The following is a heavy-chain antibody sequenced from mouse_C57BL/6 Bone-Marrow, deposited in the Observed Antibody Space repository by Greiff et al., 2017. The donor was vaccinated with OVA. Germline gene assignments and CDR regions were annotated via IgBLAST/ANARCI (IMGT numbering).Heavy chain of an antibody. CDR2: INPYNGGT. D-gene: IGHD2-4*01. V-gene: IGHV1-19*01. Sequence: EVQLQQSGPVLVKPGASVKMSCKASGYTFTDYYMNWVKQSHGKSLEWIGVINPYNGGTSYNQKFKGKATLTVDKSSSTAYMELNSLTSEDSAVYYCAREGGYDYDRDAYWGQGTLVTVSA. CDR1: GYTFTDYY. CDR3: AREGGYDYDRDAY. J-gene: IGHJ3*01.